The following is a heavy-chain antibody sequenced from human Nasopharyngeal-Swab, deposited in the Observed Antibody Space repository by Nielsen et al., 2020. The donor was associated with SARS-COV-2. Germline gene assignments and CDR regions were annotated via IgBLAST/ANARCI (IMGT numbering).Heavy chain of an antibody. CDR2: ISYDGSNK. J-gene: IGHJ3*02. CDR3: ARDPGYSSGWSRGGDAFDI. D-gene: IGHD6-19*01. CDR1: GFTFSSYG. Sequence: GESLKISCAASGFTFSSYGMHWVRQAPGKGLEWVAVISYDGSNKYYADSVKGRFTISRDNAKNSLYLQMNSLRAEDTAVYYCARDPGYSSGWSRGGDAFDIWGQGTMVTVSS. V-gene: IGHV3-30*03.